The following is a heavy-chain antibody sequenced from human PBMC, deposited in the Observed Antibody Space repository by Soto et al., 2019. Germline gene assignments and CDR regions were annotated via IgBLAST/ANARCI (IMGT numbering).Heavy chain of an antibody. CDR1: GGSFSGYY. CDR2: INHSGST. J-gene: IGHJ5*02. CDR3: ARDENDYSNYKTWFDP. Sequence: SETLSLTCAVYGGSFSGYYWSWIRQPPGKGLEWIGEINHSGSTNYNPSLKSRVTISVDTSKNQFSLKLSSVTAADTAVYYCARDENDYSNYKTWFDPWGQGTLVTVSS. V-gene: IGHV4-34*01. D-gene: IGHD4-4*01.